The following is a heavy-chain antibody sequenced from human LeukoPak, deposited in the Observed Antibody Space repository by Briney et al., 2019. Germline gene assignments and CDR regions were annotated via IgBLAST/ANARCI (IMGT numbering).Heavy chain of an antibody. Sequence: SETLSLTCTVSGGSISSGSYYWSWIRQPAGKGLEWIGRIYTSGSTNYNPSLKSRVTISVDTSKNQFSLKLSSVTAADTAVYYCAREGYDFWSGYPGSASDIWGQGTMVTVSS. D-gene: IGHD3-3*01. J-gene: IGHJ3*02. CDR3: AREGYDFWSGYPGSASDI. CDR1: GGSISSGSYY. V-gene: IGHV4-61*02. CDR2: IYTSGST.